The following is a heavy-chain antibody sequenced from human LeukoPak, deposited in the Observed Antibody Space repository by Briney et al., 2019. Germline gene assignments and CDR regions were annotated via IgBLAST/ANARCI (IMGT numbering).Heavy chain of an antibody. CDR2: IIPIFGTA. Sequence: SVKVSCKASGGTFSSYAISWVRQAPGQGLEWMGGIIPIFGTANYAQKFQGRVTITADESTSTAYMELSSLRSEDTAVYYCARSWDYSNTLPYYYYYYMDVWGKGTTVTVSS. J-gene: IGHJ6*03. V-gene: IGHV1-69*13. D-gene: IGHD4-11*01. CDR3: ARSWDYSNTLPYYYYYYMDV. CDR1: GGTFSSYA.